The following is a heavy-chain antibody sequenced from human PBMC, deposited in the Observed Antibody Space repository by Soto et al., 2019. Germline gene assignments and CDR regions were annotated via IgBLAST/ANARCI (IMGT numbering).Heavy chain of an antibody. CDR1: GGSLSGYY. D-gene: IGHD2-15*01. CDR3: ARQDRVVVEGRWFDP. J-gene: IGHJ5*02. Sequence: SETLSLTCAVYGGSLSGYYWNWIRQPPGKGLEWIGEINHSGTTNYNPSLKSRVTISVDKPKNQFSLNLTSVTAADTAVYYCARQDRVVVEGRWFDPWGQGTLVTVS. V-gene: IGHV4-34*01. CDR2: INHSGTT.